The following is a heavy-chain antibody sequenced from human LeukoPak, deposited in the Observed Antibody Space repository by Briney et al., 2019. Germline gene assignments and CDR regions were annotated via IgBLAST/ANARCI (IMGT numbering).Heavy chain of an antibody. D-gene: IGHD1-26*01. CDR1: GGSISSSSYY. Sequence: PSETLSLTCTVSGGSISSSSYYWGWIRQPPGKGLEWIGSIYYSGSTYYNPSLKSRVTISVDTSKNQFSLKLSSVTAADTAVYYCARDLVGATPYYYYYMDVWGKGTTVTVSS. V-gene: IGHV4-39*07. CDR3: ARDLVGATPYYYYYMDV. CDR2: IYYSGST. J-gene: IGHJ6*03.